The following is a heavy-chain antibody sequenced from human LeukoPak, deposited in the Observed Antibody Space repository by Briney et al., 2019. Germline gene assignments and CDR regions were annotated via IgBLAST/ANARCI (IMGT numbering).Heavy chain of an antibody. Sequence: SETLSLTCTVSGGSIRRSIYYWGWIRQPPGKGLEWIGSIYYSGSTYYNPSLKSRVSISVDTSKNQFSLKLSSVTAADTAVYYCARCYAGPDAFDIWGQGTMVTVSS. CDR1: GGSIRRSIYY. J-gene: IGHJ3*02. CDR3: ARCYAGPDAFDI. CDR2: IYYSGST. D-gene: IGHD2-2*01. V-gene: IGHV4-39*07.